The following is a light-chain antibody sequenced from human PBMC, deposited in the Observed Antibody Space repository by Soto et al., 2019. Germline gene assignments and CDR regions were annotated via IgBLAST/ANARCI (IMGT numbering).Light chain of an antibody. Sequence: DIQVTQYHSTLSASVGDRVTIACCASHSIGTCLSLYQKKRQKAPKLLICDASTVESRVPSLISGSASGKEITLTISLLPDEDVTTYCYQELNSYPETFGQGTMVDIK. V-gene: IGKV1-5*01. CDR3: QELNSYPET. J-gene: IGKJ1*01. CDR2: DAS. CDR1: HSIGTC.